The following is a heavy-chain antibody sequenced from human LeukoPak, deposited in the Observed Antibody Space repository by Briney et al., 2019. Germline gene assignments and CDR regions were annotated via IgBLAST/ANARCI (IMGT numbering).Heavy chain of an antibody. CDR3: ARDRRPYYYDSSGYYYEY. D-gene: IGHD3-22*01. CDR2: IIPIFGTA. V-gene: IGHV1-69*13. J-gene: IGHJ4*02. CDR1: GGTFSSYA. Sequence: GASVKVSCKASGGTFSSYAISWVRQAPGQGLEWMGGIIPIFGTANYAQKFQGRVTITADESTGTAYMELSSLRSEDTAVYYCARDRRPYYYDSSGYYYEYWGQGTLVTVSS.